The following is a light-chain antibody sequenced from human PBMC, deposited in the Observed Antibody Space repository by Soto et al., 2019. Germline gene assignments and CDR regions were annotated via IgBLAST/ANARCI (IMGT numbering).Light chain of an antibody. V-gene: IGKV3-20*01. CDR1: QSASDSC. CDR3: QKYCHSPPYP. Sequence: EIVLTQSPGTLSLSPGERATLSCRASQSASDSCLGWYQQKPGQAPRLLIYDTSNRATGIPDRFSGSGSGTEFTLPISRVEPEDFALYYYQKYCHSPPYPLRQGPKLEI. CDR2: DTS. J-gene: IGKJ2*01.